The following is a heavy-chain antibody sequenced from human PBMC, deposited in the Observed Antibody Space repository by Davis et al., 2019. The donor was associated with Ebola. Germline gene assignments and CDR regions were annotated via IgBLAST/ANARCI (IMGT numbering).Heavy chain of an antibody. D-gene: IGHD2-15*01. CDR3: AKIVVLHFDY. CDR1: GFTFSGYV. CDR2: ISGSDGST. V-gene: IGHV3-23*01. Sequence: ESLKISCAASGFTFSGYVMHWVRQAPGKGLEWVSAISGSDGSTYYADSVKGRFTISRDNYKNTLYLQMNSLRAEDTAEYYCAKIVVLHFDYWGQGTLVTVSS. J-gene: IGHJ4*02.